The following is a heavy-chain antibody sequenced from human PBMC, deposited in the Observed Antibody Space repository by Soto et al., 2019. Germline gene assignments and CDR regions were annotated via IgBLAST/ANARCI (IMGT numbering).Heavy chain of an antibody. CDR1: GFTFSSYW. D-gene: IGHD3-16*02. V-gene: IGHV3-74*01. CDR2: INSDGSST. CDR3: ARDEGGYDYIWGSYRYTNAFDI. Sequence: GGSLRLSCAASGFTFSSYWMHWVRQAPGKGLVWVSRINSDGSSTSYADSVKGRFTISRDNAKNTLYLQMNSLRAEDTAVYYCARDEGGYDYIWGSYRYTNAFDIWGQGTMVTVS. J-gene: IGHJ3*02.